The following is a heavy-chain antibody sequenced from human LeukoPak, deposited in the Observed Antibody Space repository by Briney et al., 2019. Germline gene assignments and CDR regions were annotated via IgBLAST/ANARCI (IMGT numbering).Heavy chain of an antibody. CDR1: GGSISSGGYY. CDR3: ARGKGSGAAADYYYYGMDV. D-gene: IGHD6-13*01. CDR2: IYYSGST. V-gene: IGHV4-31*03. J-gene: IGHJ6*04. Sequence: SETLSLTCTVSGGSISSGGYYWSSIRQHPGKGLEWIGYIYYSGSTYYNPSLKSRVTISVDTSKNQFSLKLSSVTAADTAVYYCARGKGSGAAADYYYYGMDVWGKGTTVTVSS.